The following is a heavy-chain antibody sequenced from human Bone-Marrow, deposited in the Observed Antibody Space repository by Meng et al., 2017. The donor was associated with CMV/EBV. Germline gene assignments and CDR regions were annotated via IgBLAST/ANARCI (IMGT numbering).Heavy chain of an antibody. J-gene: IGHJ6*01. Sequence: GGSLRLSCAASGFTFSSYSMNWVRQAPGKGLEWVAVISYDGSNKYYADSVKGRFTISRDNSKNTLYLQMNSLRAEDTAVYYCARVSYDFWSGYYLYYYYGMDVWGQGTTVTVSS. V-gene: IGHV3-30*03. D-gene: IGHD3-3*01. CDR1: GFTFSSYS. CDR3: ARVSYDFWSGYYLYYYYGMDV. CDR2: ISYDGSNK.